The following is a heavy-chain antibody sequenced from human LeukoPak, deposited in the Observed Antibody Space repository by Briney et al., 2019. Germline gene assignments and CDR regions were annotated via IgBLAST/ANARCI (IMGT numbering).Heavy chain of an antibody. CDR3: ARGDYYYYGSSGYYSHGPFDY. D-gene: IGHD3-22*01. CDR2: IYYSGST. V-gene: IGHV4-31*03. CDR1: GGSISSGGYY. Sequence: SETLSLTCTVSGGSISSGGYYWSWIRQHPGKGLEWIGYIYYSGSTYYNPSLKSRVTISVDTSKNQFSLKLSSVTAADTAVYYCARGDYYYYGSSGYYSHGPFDYWGQGTLVTVSS. J-gene: IGHJ4*02.